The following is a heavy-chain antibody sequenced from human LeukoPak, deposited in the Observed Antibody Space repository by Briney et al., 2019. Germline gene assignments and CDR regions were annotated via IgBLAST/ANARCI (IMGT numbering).Heavy chain of an antibody. Sequence: TGGSLRLSCAASGFTFSNYNMNWVRQPPGKGLQWVSYISSSSNIIYYADSVKGRFTISRDNAKNSLFLQMNSLIAEDTAVYYCARDFAREFTIDYWGQGTLVTVSS. CDR1: GFTFSNYN. J-gene: IGHJ4*02. V-gene: IGHV3-48*01. D-gene: IGHD3-10*01. CDR3: ARDFAREFTIDY. CDR2: ISSSSNII.